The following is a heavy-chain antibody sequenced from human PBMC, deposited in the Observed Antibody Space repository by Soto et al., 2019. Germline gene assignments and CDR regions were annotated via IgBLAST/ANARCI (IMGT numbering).Heavy chain of an antibody. CDR1: GYTFTSYG. Sequence: AASVKVSCKASGYTFTSYGISWVRQAPGQGLEWMGWISAYNGNTNYAQKLQGRVTMTTDTSTSTAYVELRSLRSDDTAVYYCARERGKLRGYAFDIWGQGTMVTVSS. CDR3: ARERGKLRGYAFDI. D-gene: IGHD1-26*01. V-gene: IGHV1-18*01. CDR2: ISAYNGNT. J-gene: IGHJ3*02.